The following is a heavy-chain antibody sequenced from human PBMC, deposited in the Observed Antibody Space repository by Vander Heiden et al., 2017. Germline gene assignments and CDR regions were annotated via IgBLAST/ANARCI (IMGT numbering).Heavy chain of an antibody. Sequence: EVQLVASGGGLVQRGSSLSLSCAAPAFTFSGYAMSWVSHGPGKGLEWVLAISGGGGITDQAFAVKGRFTISRYNSKNSLYLQIHSSRDEDTAVYYCALDQLQLWFPDYYWGQGTLVTVSS. D-gene: IGHD5-18*01. V-gene: IGHV3-23*04. CDR3: ALDQLQLWFPDYY. CDR2: ISGGGGIT. CDR1: AFTFSGYA. J-gene: IGHJ4*02.